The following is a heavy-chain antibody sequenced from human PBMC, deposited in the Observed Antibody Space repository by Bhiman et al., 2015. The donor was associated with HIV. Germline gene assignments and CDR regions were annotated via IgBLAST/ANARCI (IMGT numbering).Heavy chain of an antibody. CDR1: GFTFSSYT. V-gene: IGHV3-21*03. CDR3: AREPGGTTEGRFDY. CDR2: ISSSSSYI. D-gene: IGHD1-7*01. Sequence: EVQLVESGGGLVKPGGSLRLSCAASGFTFSSYTMNWVRQAPGKGLEWVSSISSSSSYIYYADSVKGRFTISRDNAKNSLSLQMNSLRAEDTAVYYCAREPGGTTEGRFDYWGQGTLVTVS. J-gene: IGHJ4*02.